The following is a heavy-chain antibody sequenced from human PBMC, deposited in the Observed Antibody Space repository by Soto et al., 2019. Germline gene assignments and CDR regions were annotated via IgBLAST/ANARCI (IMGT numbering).Heavy chain of an antibody. CDR2: ISRNSDYI. Sequence: EVQLVESGGGLVKPGGSLRLSCAASGFTFSSYSMNWVRQAPGKGLEWVSSISRNSDYIYYSDSVKGRFIISRDNARTLLYLHMNSVRAEDTAVYYCARVGAYFGEFDYFDYWGQGALVTVSS. CDR3: ARVGAYFGEFDYFDY. CDR1: GFTFSSYS. J-gene: IGHJ4*02. D-gene: IGHD3-10*01. V-gene: IGHV3-21*01.